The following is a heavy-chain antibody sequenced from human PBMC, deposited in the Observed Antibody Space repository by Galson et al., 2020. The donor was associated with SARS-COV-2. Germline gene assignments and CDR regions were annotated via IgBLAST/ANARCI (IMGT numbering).Heavy chain of an antibody. V-gene: IGHV1-2*06. Sequence: ASMKVSCKASRFTFTDYYMNWVRQAPGQGLEWVGRINPYSGDTDQAQNFQGRVTMTSDTTINTAYMELSSLRSDDTAIYYCASGDYGVSWGQGTLITVSA. CDR3: ASGDYGVS. CDR1: RFTFTDYY. CDR2: INPYSGDT. J-gene: IGHJ1*01. D-gene: IGHD4-17*01.